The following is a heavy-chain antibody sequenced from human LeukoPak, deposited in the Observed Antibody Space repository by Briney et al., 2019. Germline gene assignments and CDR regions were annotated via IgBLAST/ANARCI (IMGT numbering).Heavy chain of an antibody. D-gene: IGHD3-10*01. V-gene: IGHV4-30-2*01. CDR3: ARGTFDYYGSGSQNWFDP. CDR2: IYHSGST. Sequence: SETLSLTCAVSGGSISSGGYSWSWIRQPPGKGLEWIGYIYHSGSTYYNPSLKSRVTISVDRSKNQFSLKLSSVTAADTAVYYCARGTFDYYGSGSQNWFDPWGQGTLVTVSS. J-gene: IGHJ5*02. CDR1: GGSISSGGYS.